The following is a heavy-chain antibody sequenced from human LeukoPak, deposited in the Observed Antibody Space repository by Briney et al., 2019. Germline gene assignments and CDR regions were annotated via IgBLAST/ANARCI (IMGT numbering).Heavy chain of an antibody. CDR1: GYSFTSYW. Sequence: GESLKISCKGSGYSFTSYWIGWVRQMPVKGLEWMGIIYPGDSDTRYSPSFQGQVTFSADKSISTAYLQWSSLQASDTAIYYCARQYRSSTSCLDYWGQGTLVTVSS. J-gene: IGHJ4*02. V-gene: IGHV5-51*01. CDR2: IYPGDSDT. CDR3: ARQYRSSTSCLDY. D-gene: IGHD2-2*01.